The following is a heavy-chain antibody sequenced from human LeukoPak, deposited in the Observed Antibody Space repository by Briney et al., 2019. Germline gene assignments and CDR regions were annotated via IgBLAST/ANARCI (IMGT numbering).Heavy chain of an antibody. V-gene: IGHV3-48*01. CDR3: ARESGGYYYDSSGYKIDY. CDR1: GFTFSSYS. J-gene: IGHJ4*02. D-gene: IGHD3-22*01. Sequence: PGGSLRLSCAASGFTFSSYSMNWVRQAPGKGLEWVSYISSSSSTIYYADSVKGRFTISRDNAKNSLYLQMNSLRAEDTAVYYCARESGGYYYDSSGYKIDYWGQGTLVTVSS. CDR2: ISSSSSTI.